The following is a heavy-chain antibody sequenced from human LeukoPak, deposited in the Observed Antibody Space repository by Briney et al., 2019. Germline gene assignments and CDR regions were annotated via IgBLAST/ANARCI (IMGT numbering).Heavy chain of an antibody. CDR1: GFAFSDAR. CDR2: IKSKSDGGTI. J-gene: IGHJ4*02. V-gene: IGHV3-15*01. CDR3: TTRRQDGW. D-gene: IGHD2-15*01. Sequence: GGSLRLSCVGSGFAFSDARMSWVRQAPGKGLEWVGRIKSKSDGGTIDYAAPVKGRFTISRDDSRNTLYLQMNSLKTEDTAVYYCTTRRQDGWWGQGTLVTVS.